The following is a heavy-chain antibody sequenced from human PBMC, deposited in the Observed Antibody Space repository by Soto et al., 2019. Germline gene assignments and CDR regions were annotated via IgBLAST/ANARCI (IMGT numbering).Heavy chain of an antibody. Sequence: GGSLRLACAASGFTFSNYGMHWVRQAPGKGLEWVSVIWYDGSEKYYADSVKGRFTISRDNSKNTMYLQMKSLRVEDTAVYYCARRGGYSSSPIDYWGQGTLVTVSS. CDR3: ARRGGYSSSPIDY. D-gene: IGHD2-15*01. V-gene: IGHV3-33*01. CDR2: IWYDGSEK. CDR1: GFTFSNYG. J-gene: IGHJ4*02.